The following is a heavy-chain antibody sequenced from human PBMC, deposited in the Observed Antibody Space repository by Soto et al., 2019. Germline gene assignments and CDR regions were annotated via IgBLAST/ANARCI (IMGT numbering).Heavy chain of an antibody. Sequence: EVQLVESGGGSVQPGGSLRLSCAASGFAFNKYEMNWVRQAPGKGLEWVAHISNSETAIYCADFVKGRFTISRDNAKRSLYLQMDSLTVDDTAVYYCAREMPTNLPYFDLWGQGTLVTVSS. CDR1: GFAFNKYE. CDR3: AREMPTNLPYFDL. J-gene: IGHJ4*02. CDR2: ISNSETAI. D-gene: IGHD1-1*01. V-gene: IGHV3-48*03.